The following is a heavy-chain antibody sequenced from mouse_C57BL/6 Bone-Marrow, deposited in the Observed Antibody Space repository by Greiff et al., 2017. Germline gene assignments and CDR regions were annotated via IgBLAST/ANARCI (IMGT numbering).Heavy chain of an antibody. D-gene: IGHD3-2*02. CDR3: AKSGAGEDYDY. V-gene: IGHV1-82*01. Sequence: QVHVKQPGPELVKPGASVKISCKASGYAFSSSWMNWVKQRPGQGLEWIGRIYPGDGDTNYNGKFKGKATLTADKSSSTAYMQLSSLTSEDSAVCFRAKSGAGEDYDYWGQGTTLTVSS. CDR1: GYAFSSSW. J-gene: IGHJ2*01. CDR2: IYPGDGDT.